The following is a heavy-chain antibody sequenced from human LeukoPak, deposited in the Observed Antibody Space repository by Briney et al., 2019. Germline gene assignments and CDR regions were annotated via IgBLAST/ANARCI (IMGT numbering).Heavy chain of an antibody. CDR2: IYTSGST. J-gene: IGHJ2*01. CDR1: GGSISSYY. D-gene: IGHD2-2*01. Sequence: PSEILSLTCTVSGGSISSYYWSWIRQPAGKGLEWIGRIYTSGSTNYNPSLKSRVTMSVDTSKNQFSLKLGSVTAADTAVYYCARMGTGYCSSTSCVGYFDLWGRGTLVTVSS. V-gene: IGHV4-4*07. CDR3: ARMGTGYCSSTSCVGYFDL.